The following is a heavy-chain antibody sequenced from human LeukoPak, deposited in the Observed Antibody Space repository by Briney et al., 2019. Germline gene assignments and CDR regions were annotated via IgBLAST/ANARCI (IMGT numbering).Heavy chain of an antibody. Sequence: SETLSLTCTVSGGSISSGDYYWSWIRQPPGKGLEWIGYIYYSGSTYYNPSLKSRVTISADTSKNQFSLKLSSVTAADTAVYYCARGSDYYDSSGLNYFDYWGQGTLVTVSS. D-gene: IGHD3-22*01. CDR2: IYYSGST. CDR3: ARGSDYYDSSGLNYFDY. V-gene: IGHV4-30-4*02. CDR1: GGSISSGDYY. J-gene: IGHJ4*02.